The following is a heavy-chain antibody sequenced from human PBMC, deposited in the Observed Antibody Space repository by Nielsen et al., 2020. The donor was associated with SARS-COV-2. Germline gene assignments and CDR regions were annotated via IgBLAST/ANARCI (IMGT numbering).Heavy chain of an antibody. CDR2: ISYDGSNK. CDR1: GFTFSSYA. CDR3: ARDYGDLPIDY. V-gene: IGHV3-30-3*01. D-gene: IGHD4-17*01. Sequence: LKISCAASGFTFSSYAMHWVRQAPGKGLEWVAVISYDGSNKYYADSVKGRFTISRDNSKNTLYLQMNSLRAEDTAVYYCARDYGDLPIDYWGQGTLVTVSS. J-gene: IGHJ4*02.